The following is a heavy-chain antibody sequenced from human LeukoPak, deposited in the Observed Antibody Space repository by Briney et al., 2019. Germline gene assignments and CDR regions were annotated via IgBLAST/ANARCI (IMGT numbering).Heavy chain of an antibody. J-gene: IGHJ4*02. V-gene: IGHV4-59*01. CDR2: IHYSGST. CDR3: ARARYSSSIDY. CDR1: GGSISSYY. D-gene: IGHD6-13*01. Sequence: SETLSLTCTVSGGSISSYYWSWIRQPPGKGLEWIGYIHYSGSTNYNPSLKSRVTISVDTSKNQFSLKLGSVTAADTAVYYCARARYSSSIDYWGQGTLVTVSS.